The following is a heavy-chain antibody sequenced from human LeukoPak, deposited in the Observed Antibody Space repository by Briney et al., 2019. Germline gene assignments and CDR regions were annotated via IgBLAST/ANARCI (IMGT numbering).Heavy chain of an antibody. CDR1: GFTFSDYY. J-gene: IGHJ3*02. CDR3: ASASKVLRYFDWLSPGAFDI. Sequence: GGSLRLSCAASGFTFSDYYMGWIRQAPGKGLEWVSYISSSGSTIYYADSMKGRFTISRDNAKNSLYLQMNSLRAEDTAVYYCASASKVLRYFDWLSPGAFDIWGQGTMVTVSS. V-gene: IGHV3-11*04. D-gene: IGHD3-9*01. CDR2: ISSSGSTI.